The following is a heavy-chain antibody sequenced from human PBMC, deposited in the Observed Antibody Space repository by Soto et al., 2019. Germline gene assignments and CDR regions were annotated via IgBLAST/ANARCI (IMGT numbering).Heavy chain of an antibody. V-gene: IGHV3-11*05. J-gene: IGHJ4*02. CDR2: ISSSSSYT. CDR3: ARVWVRTAMVKYYFDY. CDR1: GFTFSDYY. D-gene: IGHD5-18*01. Sequence: PGGSLRLSCASSGFTFSDYYMSWIRQAPGKGLEWVSYISSSSSYTNYADSVKGRFTISRDNAKNSLYLQMNSLRAEDTAVYYCARVWVRTAMVKYYFDYWGQGTLVTVSS.